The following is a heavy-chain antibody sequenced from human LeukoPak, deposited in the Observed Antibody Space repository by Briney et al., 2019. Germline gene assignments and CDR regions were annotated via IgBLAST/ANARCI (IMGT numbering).Heavy chain of an antibody. CDR3: AKGPRIQLWSGYYYYMDV. CDR1: GYTFTSYD. CDR2: MNPNSGNT. V-gene: IGHV1-8*03. Sequence: ASVTVSCKASGYTFTSYDINWVRQATGQGLEWMGWMNPNSGNTDYAQKFQGRVTITRSTSISTAYMELSSLRSEDTAVYYCAKGPRIQLWSGYYYYMDVWGKGTTVTVSS. D-gene: IGHD5-18*01. J-gene: IGHJ6*03.